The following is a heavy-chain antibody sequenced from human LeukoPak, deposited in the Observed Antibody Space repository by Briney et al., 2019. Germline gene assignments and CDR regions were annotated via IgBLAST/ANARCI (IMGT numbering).Heavy chain of an antibody. CDR2: IIPIFGTA. CDR1: GGTFSGDA. Sequence: SVKVSCMASGGTFSGDAISWVRQAPAQGLEWMGGIIPIFGTANYAQKFQGRVTITTDESSNTAYMELSSLRSEDTAVYYCARGIAPYSGTYGVGYYCYMDVWGKGTTVTVS. D-gene: IGHD1-26*01. J-gene: IGHJ6*03. V-gene: IGHV1-69*05. CDR3: ARGIAPYSGTYGVGYYCYMDV.